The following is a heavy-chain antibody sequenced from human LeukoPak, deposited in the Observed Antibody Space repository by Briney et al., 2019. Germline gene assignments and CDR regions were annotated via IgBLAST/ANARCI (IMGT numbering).Heavy chain of an antibody. D-gene: IGHD3-10*01. V-gene: IGHV4-61*02. CDR3: ARGLRGFGESYYFDY. CDR1: GGSISSGSYY. Sequence: PSETLSLTCTVSGGSISSGSYYWSWIRQPAGKGLEWIGRIYTSGSTNYNPSLKSRVTISVDTSKNQFSLKLSSVTAADTAVYYCARGLRGFGESYYFDYWGQGTLVTVSS. CDR2: IYTSGST. J-gene: IGHJ4*02.